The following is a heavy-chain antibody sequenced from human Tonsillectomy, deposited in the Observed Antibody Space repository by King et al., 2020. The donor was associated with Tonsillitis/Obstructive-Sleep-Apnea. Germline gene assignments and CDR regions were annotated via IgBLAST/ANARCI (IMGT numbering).Heavy chain of an antibody. CDR2: VSLDGSNE. V-gene: IGHV3-30*18. Sequence: VQLVESGGGVVQPGGSLRLSCIASGFTFTSYGMHWVRQAPGKGLEWVAAVSLDGSNEYYADSVKGRFTISRDNSKNTLYLQINSMSEEETAVYYCVKGVDGYNPALDYWGQGMLVTVSS. D-gene: IGHD5-24*01. CDR3: VKGVDGYNPALDY. J-gene: IGHJ4*02. CDR1: GFTFTSYG.